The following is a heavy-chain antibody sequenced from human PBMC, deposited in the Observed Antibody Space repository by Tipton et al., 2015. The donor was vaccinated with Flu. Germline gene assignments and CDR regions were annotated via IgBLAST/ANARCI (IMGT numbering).Heavy chain of an antibody. V-gene: IGHV4-39*07. Sequence: LRLSCTVSGASMSSSNYHWGWIRQPPGKGLEWIGSIHFSGTSYYNSSLESRVTISEDTSKNQIYLRLTSVTAADTAVYYCARGDRGYLDGYHIWGQGTMVTVSS. D-gene: IGHD3-22*01. CDR2: IHFSGTS. J-gene: IGHJ3*02. CDR1: GASMSSSNYH. CDR3: ARGDRGYLDGYHI.